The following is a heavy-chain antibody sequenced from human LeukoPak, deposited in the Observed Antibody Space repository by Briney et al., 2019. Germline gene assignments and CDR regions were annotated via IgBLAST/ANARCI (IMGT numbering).Heavy chain of an antibody. D-gene: IGHD2-2*01. CDR3: ANCLIAVPVCAFDI. V-gene: IGHV3-23*01. CDR1: GFTFSSYA. CDR2: ISGSGGST. Sequence: QPGGSLRLSCAASGFTFSSYAMSWVRQAPGEGLEWVSAISGSGGSTYYADSVKGRFTISRDNSKNTLYLQMNSLRAEDTAVYYCANCLIAVPVCAFDIWGQGTMVTVSS. J-gene: IGHJ3*02.